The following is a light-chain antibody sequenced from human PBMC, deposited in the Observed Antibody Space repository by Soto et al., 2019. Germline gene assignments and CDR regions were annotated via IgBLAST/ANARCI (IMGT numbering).Light chain of an antibody. CDR3: QPYNNWPLT. CDR2: DTS. V-gene: IGKV3-15*01. J-gene: IGKJ4*01. CDR1: QSLSFN. Sequence: EIVMTQSPATLSVSPGERATLSCRASQSLSFNLAWYQHKPGQTPRLLIYDTSTRATGVPTRFSGSRSGAEFTLTINSLQSEDFAVYYCQPYNNWPLTFGGGTKV.